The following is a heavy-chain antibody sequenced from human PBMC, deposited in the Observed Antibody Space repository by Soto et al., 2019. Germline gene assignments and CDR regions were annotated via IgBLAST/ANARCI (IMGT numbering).Heavy chain of an antibody. Sequence: ASVTVACQASGSTYTSYGSSWVRQAPGQGLEWMGWISAYNGNTNYAQKLQGRVTMTTDTSTSTAYMELRSLRSDDTAVYYCARVRGYYYDSSGYSSKQTPVYYYGMDVWGQGTTVTVSS. D-gene: IGHD3-22*01. V-gene: IGHV1-18*01. J-gene: IGHJ6*02. CDR2: ISAYNGNT. CDR1: GSTYTSYG. CDR3: ARVRGYYYDSSGYSSKQTPVYYYGMDV.